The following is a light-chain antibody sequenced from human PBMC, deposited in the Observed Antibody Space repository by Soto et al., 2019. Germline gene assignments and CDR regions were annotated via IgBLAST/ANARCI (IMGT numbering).Light chain of an antibody. CDR2: KAS. CDR1: QSISSW. J-gene: IGKJ2*01. CDR3: QQYNSYSYT. Sequence: DIQMTQSPSTLSASVGDRVTITCRASQSISSWLAWYQQKPGKAPKILIDKASSLESRVPSSFSGSGSETEFTLTISSLQPDDFATYYCQQYNSYSYTFGQGTKLEIK. V-gene: IGKV1-5*03.